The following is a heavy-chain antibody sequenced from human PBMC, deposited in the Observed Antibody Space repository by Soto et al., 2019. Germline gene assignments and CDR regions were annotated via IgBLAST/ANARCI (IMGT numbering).Heavy chain of an antibody. V-gene: IGHV3-23*01. CDR3: AKTRSNNWGSLDY. Sequence: PGGSLRLSCAASGFTFSSYAMSWVRQAPGKGLEWVSCISGSGISTYHADSVKGRFTISRDNSKNTLYLQMNSLRAEDSAVYYCAKTRSNNWGSLDYWGQGTLVTVSS. CDR2: ISGSGIST. D-gene: IGHD7-27*01. CDR1: GFTFSSYA. J-gene: IGHJ4*02.